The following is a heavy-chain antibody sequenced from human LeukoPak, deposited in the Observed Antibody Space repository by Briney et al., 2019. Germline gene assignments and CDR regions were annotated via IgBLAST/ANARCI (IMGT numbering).Heavy chain of an antibody. Sequence: PGGSLRLSCAVSGITLSNYGMSWVRQAPGKGLEWVAGISDSGGGTNYADSVKGRFTIPRDNPKNTLYLQMNSLRAEDTAVYFCAKRGVVIRVILVGFHKEAYYFDSWGQGALVTVSS. CDR3: AKRGVVIRVILVGFHKEAYYFDS. V-gene: IGHV3-23*01. CDR1: GITLSNYG. CDR2: ISDSGGGT. J-gene: IGHJ4*02. D-gene: IGHD3-22*01.